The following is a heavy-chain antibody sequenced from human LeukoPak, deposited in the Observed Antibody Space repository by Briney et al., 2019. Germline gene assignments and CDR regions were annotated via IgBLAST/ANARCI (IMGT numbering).Heavy chain of an antibody. D-gene: IGHD6-19*01. CDR1: GFSFSSCS. J-gene: IGHJ4*02. V-gene: IGHV3-21*01. Sequence: PGGSLRLSCAASGFSFSSCSMNWVRQAPGKGLEWVSSISSSSDYIYHADSLRGRFTISRDNAKKSVYLQMNSLRAEDTAVYYCARDSRVYSSGWYFDYWGQGTLVTVSS. CDR2: ISSSSDYI. CDR3: ARDSRVYSSGWYFDY.